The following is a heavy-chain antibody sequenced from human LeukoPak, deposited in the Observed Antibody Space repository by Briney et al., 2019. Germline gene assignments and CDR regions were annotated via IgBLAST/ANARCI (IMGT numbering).Heavy chain of an antibody. J-gene: IGHJ5*02. V-gene: IGHV4-39*01. CDR2: LYYSRTT. CDR1: GCSISSGSHH. Sequence: PSETLSLTCTVSGCSISSGSHHWGWFRQSPGKGLEWIGSLYYSRTTYYNPSLNSRVTISVVTSKNQFSLKLSSVTAADTAVYYCAARGQARPKSWFDPWGQGTLVTVSS. CDR3: AARGQARPKSWFDP. D-gene: IGHD6-6*01.